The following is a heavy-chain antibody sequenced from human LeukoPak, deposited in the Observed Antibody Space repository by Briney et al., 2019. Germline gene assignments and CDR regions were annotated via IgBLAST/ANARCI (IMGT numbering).Heavy chain of an antibody. CDR2: IYYSGST. CDR1: GGSISSGGYY. Sequence: SETLSLTCTVSGGSISSGGYYWSWIRQHPGKGLEWIGYIYYSGSTYYNPSLKSRVTISVDTSKNQFSLKLSSVTAADTAVYYCARDRVDTARGDAFDIWGQGTMVTVST. J-gene: IGHJ3*02. CDR3: ARDRVDTARGDAFDI. D-gene: IGHD5-18*01. V-gene: IGHV4-31*03.